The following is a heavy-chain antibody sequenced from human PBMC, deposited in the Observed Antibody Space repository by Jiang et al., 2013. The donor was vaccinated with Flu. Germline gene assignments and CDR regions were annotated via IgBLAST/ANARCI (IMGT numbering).Heavy chain of an antibody. J-gene: IGHJ4*02. CDR3: ARAWTGTFGDY. D-gene: IGHD1-7*01. V-gene: IGHV4-38-2*02. CDR2: IYHSGST. CDR1: SISSGYY. Sequence: SISSGYYWGWIRQPPGKGLEWIGSIYHSGSTYYNPSLKSRVTISVDTSKNQFSLKLSSVTAADTAVYYCARAWTGTFGDYWGQGTLVTVSS.